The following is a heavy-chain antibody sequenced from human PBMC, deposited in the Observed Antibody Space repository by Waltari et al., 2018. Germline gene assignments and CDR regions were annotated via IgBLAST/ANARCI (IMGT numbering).Heavy chain of an antibody. V-gene: IGHV3-33*01. Sequence: QVQLVESGGGVVQPGRSLRLSCGASGFTFSSYGMHWVRQAPGKGLEWVAVIWYDGSNKYYADSVKGRFTISRDNSKNTLYLQMNSLRAEDTAVYYCARDVRGDYVPYGMDVWGQGTTVTVSS. CDR2: IWYDGSNK. CDR1: GFTFSSYG. CDR3: ARDVRGDYVPYGMDV. J-gene: IGHJ6*02. D-gene: IGHD4-17*01.